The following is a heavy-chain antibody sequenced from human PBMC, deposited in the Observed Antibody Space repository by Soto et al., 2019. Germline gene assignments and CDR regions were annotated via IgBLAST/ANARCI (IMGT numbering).Heavy chain of an antibody. CDR1: GGSISSGDYY. CDR2: IYYSGST. Sequence: SETLSLTCTVSGGSISSGDYYWSWIRQPPGKGLEWIGYIYYSGSTYYNPSLKSRVTISVDTSKNQFPLKLSSVTAADTAVYYCARARPLVGYYYYGMDVWGQGTTVTVSS. V-gene: IGHV4-30-4*01. CDR3: ARARPLVGYYYYGMDV. D-gene: IGHD6-6*01. J-gene: IGHJ6*02.